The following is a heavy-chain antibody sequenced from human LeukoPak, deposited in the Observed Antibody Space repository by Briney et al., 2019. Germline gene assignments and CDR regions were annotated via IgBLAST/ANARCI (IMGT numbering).Heavy chain of an antibody. CDR2: IDPSGGRT. Sequence: GASVKVSCKASGYTFTNYHMHWVGQAPGQGLEWMGTIDPSGGRTSYAQKFQGRVTLTGDTSTSTVYMELSSLRSEDTAVYYCARPAPTGVDAFDIWGQGTLVTVSS. CDR1: GYTFTNYH. CDR3: ARPAPTGVDAFDI. J-gene: IGHJ3*02. V-gene: IGHV1-46*01. D-gene: IGHD3-10*01.